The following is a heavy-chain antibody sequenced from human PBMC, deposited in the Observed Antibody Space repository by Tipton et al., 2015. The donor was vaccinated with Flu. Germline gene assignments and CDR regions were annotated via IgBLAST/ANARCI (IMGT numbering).Heavy chain of an antibody. Sequence: QLVQSGAEVKKSRESLKISCEGSGYTFSNYWIGWVRQMPGKGLEWMGIIYPGDSDTRYSPSFQGQVTISADKSINSAYLQWSSLKASDTAIYYCVRLYCSGGSCYSGYVYNYYNMDVWGQGTTVTVSS. V-gene: IGHV5-51*03. CDR3: VRLYCSGGSCYSGYVYNYYNMDV. J-gene: IGHJ6*02. CDR2: IYPGDSDT. CDR1: GYTFSNYW. D-gene: IGHD2-15*01.